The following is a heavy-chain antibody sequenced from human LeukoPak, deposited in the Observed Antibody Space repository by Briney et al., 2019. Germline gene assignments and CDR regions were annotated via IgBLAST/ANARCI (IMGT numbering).Heavy chain of an antibody. CDR1: GYSFTSYW. Sequence: RGESLKISCKGSGYSFTSYWIGWVRQMPGKGLEWMGIIYPGDSGTRYSPSFQGQVTISADKSISTAYLQWSSLKASDTAMCYCARQMVRGVVGFDYWGQGTLVTVSS. CDR3: ARQMVRGVVGFDY. CDR2: IYPGDSGT. D-gene: IGHD3-10*01. V-gene: IGHV5-51*01. J-gene: IGHJ4*02.